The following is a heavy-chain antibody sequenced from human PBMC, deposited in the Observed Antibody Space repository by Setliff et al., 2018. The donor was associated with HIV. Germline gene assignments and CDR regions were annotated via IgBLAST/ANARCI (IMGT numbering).Heavy chain of an antibody. CDR2: INSDGSYT. V-gene: IGHV3-74*01. Sequence: SGGSLRLSCAASGFTFSSYWMHWVRQAPGKGLVWVSRINSDGSYTSYAESVKGRFTISRDNAKNTLFLQMNSLRAEDTAVYYCARFDDSNGFDYWGQGTLVTVSS. CDR1: GFTFSSYW. CDR3: ARFDDSNGFDY. D-gene: IGHD3-22*01. J-gene: IGHJ4*02.